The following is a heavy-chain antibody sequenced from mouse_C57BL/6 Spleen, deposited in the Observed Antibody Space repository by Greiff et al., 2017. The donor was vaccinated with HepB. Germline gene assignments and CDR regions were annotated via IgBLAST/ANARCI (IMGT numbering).Heavy chain of an antibody. CDR2: INPNNGGT. J-gene: IGHJ4*01. CDR3: ANGLGVTTSHYYAMDY. V-gene: IGHV1-26*01. D-gene: IGHD2-3*01. CDR1: GYTFTDYY. Sequence: EVQLQQSGPELVKPGASVKISCKASGYTFTDYYMNWVKQRPGKSLEWIGDINPNNGGTSYNQKFKGKATLTVDKSSSTAYMELRSLTSEDSAVYYCANGLGVTTSHYYAMDYWGQGTSVTVSA.